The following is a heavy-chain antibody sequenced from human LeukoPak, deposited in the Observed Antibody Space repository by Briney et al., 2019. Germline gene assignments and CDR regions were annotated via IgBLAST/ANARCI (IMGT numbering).Heavy chain of an antibody. D-gene: IGHD3-10*01. V-gene: IGHV4-30-2*01. CDR2: IYHSGST. CDR1: GFTFSDYY. CDR3: ASRVSYPFEDI. Sequence: LRLSCAASGFTFSDYYMSWIRQPPGKGLEWIGYIYHSGSTYYNPSLKSRVTISVDRSKNQFSLKLSSVTAADTAVYYCASRVSYPFEDIWGQGTMVTVSS. J-gene: IGHJ3*02.